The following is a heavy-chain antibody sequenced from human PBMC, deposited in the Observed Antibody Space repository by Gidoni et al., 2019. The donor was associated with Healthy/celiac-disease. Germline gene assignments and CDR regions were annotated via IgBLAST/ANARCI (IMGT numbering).Heavy chain of an antibody. J-gene: IGHJ1*01. CDR1: GFSLSTSGVG. V-gene: IGHV2-5*02. D-gene: IGHD6-13*01. CDR2: IYWDDDK. CDR3: AHSRSSNWYGYFQH. Sequence: QITLKESGPTLVKPTQTLTLTCTFSGFSLSTSGVGVGWIRQPPGKALEWLALIYWDDDKRYSPSLKSRLTITKDTSKKQVVLTMTNMDPVDTATYYCAHSRSSNWYGYFQHWGQGTLVTVSS.